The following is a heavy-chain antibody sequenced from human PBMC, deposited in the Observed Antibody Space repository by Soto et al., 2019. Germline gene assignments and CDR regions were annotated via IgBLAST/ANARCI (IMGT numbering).Heavy chain of an antibody. Sequence: EVQLLESGGGLVQPGGSLRLSCAASGFTFSSYAMSWVRQAPGKGLEWVSAISGSGINAYYADSVKGRFTISRDNSKNTLYLQMNSLRADDTAVYYCGNWVEGSNVYFDYWGRGTLVTVSS. CDR1: GFTFSSYA. CDR3: GNWVEGSNVYFDY. J-gene: IGHJ4*02. V-gene: IGHV3-23*01. D-gene: IGHD6-13*01. CDR2: ISGSGINA.